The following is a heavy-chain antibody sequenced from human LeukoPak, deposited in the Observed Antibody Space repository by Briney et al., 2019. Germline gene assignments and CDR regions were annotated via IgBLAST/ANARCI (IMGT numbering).Heavy chain of an antibody. V-gene: IGHV1-46*01. D-gene: IGHD2-15*01. J-gene: IGHJ5*02. CDR2: INPSGGST. CDR3: ASAALGYCSGGSCVENWFDP. Sequence: ASVKVSCKASGYTFTSYYMHWVRQAPGQGLEWMGLINPSGGSTSYAQKFQGRVTMTRDTSTSTVYMELSSLRSEDTAVYYCASAALGYCSGGSCVENWFDPWGQGTLVTVSS. CDR1: GYTFTSYY.